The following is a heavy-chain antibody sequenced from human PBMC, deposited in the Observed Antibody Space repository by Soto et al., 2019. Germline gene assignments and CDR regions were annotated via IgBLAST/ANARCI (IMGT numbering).Heavy chain of an antibody. V-gene: IGHV1-46*03. CDR1: GYTFTSYY. CDR3: ARDRSRVYYGSGSTSAGLGY. Sequence: QVQLVQSGAEVKKPGASVKVSCKASGYTFTSYYMHWVRQAPGQGLEWMGIINPSGGSTSYAQKFQGRVTMTRDTSTSTVYMELSSLRSEDTAVYYCARDRSRVYYGSGSTSAGLGYWGQGTLVTVSS. D-gene: IGHD3-10*01. CDR2: INPSGGST. J-gene: IGHJ4*02.